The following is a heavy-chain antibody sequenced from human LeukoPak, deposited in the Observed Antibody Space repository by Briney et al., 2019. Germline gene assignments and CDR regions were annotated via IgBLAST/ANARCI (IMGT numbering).Heavy chain of an antibody. D-gene: IGHD3-10*01. CDR2: IYYSGST. V-gene: IGHV4-39*07. CDR1: GGSISSSSYY. J-gene: IGHJ4*02. Sequence: SETLSLTCTVSGGSISSSSYYWGWIRQPPGKGLEWIGSIYYSGSTYYNPSLKSRVTMSVDTSKNQFSLKLSSVTAADTAVYCCARDIGSGSYPDWGQGTLVTVSS. CDR3: ARDIGSGSYPD.